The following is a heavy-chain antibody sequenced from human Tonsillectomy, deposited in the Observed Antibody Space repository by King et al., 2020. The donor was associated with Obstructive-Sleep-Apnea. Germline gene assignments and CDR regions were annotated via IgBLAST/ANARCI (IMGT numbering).Heavy chain of an antibody. Sequence: VQLVESGGGLVQPGGSLRLSCAASGFTFSSYAMSWVRQAPGKGLEWVSAISGSGGSTYYADSVKGRFTISSDNSKNTLYLQMNSLRAEDTAVYYCAKAPYYDFWSGYYIDYWGQGTLVTVSS. V-gene: IGHV3-23*04. CDR1: GFTFSSYA. D-gene: IGHD3-3*01. CDR2: ISGSGGST. J-gene: IGHJ4*02. CDR3: AKAPYYDFWSGYYIDY.